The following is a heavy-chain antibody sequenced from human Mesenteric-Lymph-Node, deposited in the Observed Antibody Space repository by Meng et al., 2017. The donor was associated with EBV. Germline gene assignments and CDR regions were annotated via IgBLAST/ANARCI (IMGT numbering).Heavy chain of an antibody. Sequence: VESGXGVVKPXGSLRLSCAASGFSFSSYGMHWVRQAPGKGLEWVAVVWYDGITTYYADSVRGRFTISRDNSKSTLYLHMNSLRAEDTAVYYCAGAYAEFIDCWGQGTLVTVSS. D-gene: IGHD5-12*01. V-gene: IGHV3-33*01. J-gene: IGHJ4*02. CDR2: VWYDGITT. CDR3: AGAYAEFIDC. CDR1: GFSFSSYG.